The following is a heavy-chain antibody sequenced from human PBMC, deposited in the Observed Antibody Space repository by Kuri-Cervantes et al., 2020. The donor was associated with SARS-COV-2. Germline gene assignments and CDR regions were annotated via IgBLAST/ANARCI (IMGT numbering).Heavy chain of an antibody. CDR1: GGSISSSSYY. CDR3: ATHYDFWSAFGY. D-gene: IGHD3-3*01. CDR2: IYYSGST. J-gene: IGHJ4*02. V-gene: IGHV4-39*01. Sequence: GSLRLSCTVSGGSISSSSYYWGWIRQPPGKGLEWIGSIYYSGSTYYNPSLKSRATISVDTSKNQFSLKLSSVTAADTAVYYCATHYDFWSAFGYWGQGTLVTVSS.